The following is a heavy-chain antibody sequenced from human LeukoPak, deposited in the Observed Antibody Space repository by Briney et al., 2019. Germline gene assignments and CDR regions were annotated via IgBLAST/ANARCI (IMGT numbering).Heavy chain of an antibody. CDR2: TYYRSTWYN. J-gene: IGHJ5*02. Sequence: SQTLSLTCAISGDSVSSNSVAWNWIRQSPSRGLEWLGRTYYRSTWYNDYAVSVRGRITINPDTSKNQFSLHLNSVTPEGTAVYYCARRLTQYDCFDPWGQGILVTVSS. CDR3: ARRLTQYDCFDP. D-gene: IGHD2-2*01. CDR1: GDSVSSNSVA. V-gene: IGHV6-1*01.